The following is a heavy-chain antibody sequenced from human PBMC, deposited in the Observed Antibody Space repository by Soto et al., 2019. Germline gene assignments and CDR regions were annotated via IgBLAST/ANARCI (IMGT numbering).Heavy chain of an antibody. Sequence: QITLKESGPTLVKPTQTLTLTCTFSGFSLSTSGVGVGWIRQPPGKALQWLALIYWDDDKRYSPSLKSRLTITKDTSKNQVVLKRTNMDPVDTATYYCAHSGDCSSTSCYQGAFDIWGQGTMVTVSS. CDR1: GFSLSTSGVG. CDR2: IYWDDDK. J-gene: IGHJ3*02. V-gene: IGHV2-5*02. CDR3: AHSGDCSSTSCYQGAFDI. D-gene: IGHD2-2*01.